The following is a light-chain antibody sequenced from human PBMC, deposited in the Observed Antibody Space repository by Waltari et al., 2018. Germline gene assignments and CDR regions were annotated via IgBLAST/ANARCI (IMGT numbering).Light chain of an antibody. CDR1: QSVSGK. V-gene: IGKV3-15*01. CDR2: GGT. Sequence: EIVMTQFPATLSVSPGEGATLSCRASQSVSGKLAWYQQKPGQPPRLLSYGGTTRAPGVPARFSGRGYGTDFSLTISSLQSEDLAVYYCQQYDDWPMYTFGQGTKLEI. J-gene: IGKJ2*01. CDR3: QQYDDWPMYT.